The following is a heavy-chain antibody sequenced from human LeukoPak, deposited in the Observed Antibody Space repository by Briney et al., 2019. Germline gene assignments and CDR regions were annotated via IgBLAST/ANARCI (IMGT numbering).Heavy chain of an antibody. V-gene: IGHV1-69*13. CDR2: IIPIFGTA. CDR1: GGTFISYA. Sequence: ASVKVSCKASGGTFISYAISWVRQAPGQGLEWMGGIIPIFGTANYAQKFQGRVTITADESTSTAYMELSSLRSEDTAVYYCARVGIGPYYYGSNGYYYDAFDIWGQGTMVTVSS. J-gene: IGHJ3*02. CDR3: ARVGIGPYYYGSNGYYYDAFDI. D-gene: IGHD3-22*01.